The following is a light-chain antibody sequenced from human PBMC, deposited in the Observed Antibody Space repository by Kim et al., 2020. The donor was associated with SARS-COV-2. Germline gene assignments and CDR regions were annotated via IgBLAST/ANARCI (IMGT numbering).Light chain of an antibody. V-gene: IGLV3-1*01. CDR1: KLGDKY. CDR3: QTWDSSTAI. CDR2: QDV. Sequence: VSPGQTAIITCSGDKLGDKYAFWYQQKPGQSPMVVIYQDVKRPSGIPERFSGSSSGNTATLTISGTQPMDEADYYCQTWDSSTAIFGGGTQLTVL. J-gene: IGLJ2*01.